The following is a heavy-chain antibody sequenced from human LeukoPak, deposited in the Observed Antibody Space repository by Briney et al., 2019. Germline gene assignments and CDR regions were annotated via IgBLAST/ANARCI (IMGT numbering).Heavy chain of an antibody. D-gene: IGHD6-13*01. J-gene: IGHJ4*02. V-gene: IGHV3-7*01. Sequence: GGSLRLSCAASGFTFSSYWMSWVRQAPGKGLEWVANMKYDGSEKYYVDSVKGRFTISRDNAKNSLYLQMNSLRAEDTAVYYCARDIEAAGLFLDYWGQGNLVTVSS. CDR3: ARDIEAAGLFLDY. CDR2: MKYDGSEK. CDR1: GFTFSSYW.